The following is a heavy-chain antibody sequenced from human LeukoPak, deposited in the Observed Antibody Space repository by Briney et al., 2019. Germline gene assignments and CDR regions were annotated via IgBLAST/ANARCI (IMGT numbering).Heavy chain of an antibody. J-gene: IGHJ4*02. CDR2: IDPNSGGT. V-gene: IGHV1-2*02. CDR1: GYTFTGYY. Sequence: ASVKVSCKASGYTFTGYYMHWVRQAPGQGLEWMGWIDPNSGGTNYAQKFQGRVTMTRDTSISTAYMELSRLRSDDTAVYYCARGFLYSSGWYEGGYYWGQGTLVTVSS. D-gene: IGHD6-19*01. CDR3: ARGFLYSSGWYEGGYY.